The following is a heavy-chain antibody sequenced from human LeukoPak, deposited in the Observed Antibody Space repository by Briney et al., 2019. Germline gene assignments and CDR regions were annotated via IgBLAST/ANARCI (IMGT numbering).Heavy chain of an antibody. CDR1: GFTFSNYW. Sequence: GGSLRLSCAASGFTFSNYWIHWVRPAPGKGLVWGSRINSDGSSTSYADAVKGRFTISRDNAKNTLYLQMNSLRAEDTAVYYCARDGYCSSTSCYYFDYWGQGTLVTVSS. D-gene: IGHD2-2*01. CDR3: ARDGYCSSTSCYYFDY. V-gene: IGHV3-74*01. CDR2: INSDGSST. J-gene: IGHJ4*02.